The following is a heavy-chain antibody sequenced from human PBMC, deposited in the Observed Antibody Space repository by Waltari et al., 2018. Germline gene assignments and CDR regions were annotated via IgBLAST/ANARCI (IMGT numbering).Heavy chain of an antibody. CDR1: GFTFSSYG. CDR2: ILYDGSNK. Sequence: QVQLVESGGGVVQPGRSLRLSCAASGFTFSSYGMHWVRQGPGKGLEWVAVILYDGSNKYYADSVKGRFTISRDNSKNTLYLQMNSLRAEDTAMYYCAKGHSSGWYSAPFDYWGQGTLVTVSS. D-gene: IGHD6-19*01. V-gene: IGHV3-30*18. J-gene: IGHJ4*02. CDR3: AKGHSSGWYSAPFDY.